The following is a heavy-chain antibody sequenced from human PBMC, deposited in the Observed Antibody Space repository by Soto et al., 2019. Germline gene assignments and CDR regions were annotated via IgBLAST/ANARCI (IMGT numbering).Heavy chain of an antibody. Sequence: SETLSLTCTVSGGSISSSSYYWGWIRRPPGKGLEWIGSIYYSGSTYYNPSLKSRVTISVDTSKNQFSLKLSSVTAADTAVYYCARGLYYYDSSGYPHNWFDPWGQGTLVTVSS. V-gene: IGHV4-39*01. CDR1: GGSISSSSYY. J-gene: IGHJ5*02. D-gene: IGHD3-22*01. CDR3: ARGLYYYDSSGYPHNWFDP. CDR2: IYYSGST.